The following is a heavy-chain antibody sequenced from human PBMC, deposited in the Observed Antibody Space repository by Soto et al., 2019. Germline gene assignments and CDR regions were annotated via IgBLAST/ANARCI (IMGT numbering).Heavy chain of an antibody. V-gene: IGHV3-53*01. D-gene: IGHD2-15*01. CDR1: GFSVSNNH. CDR3: ARDGSGPFGY. Sequence: PGGSLRLSCVASGFSVSNNHMSSVRQAPGKGLEWVSLIHIDGNTYYTDAVKGRFTISRDYSKNTLFLQMNNLRAEDTALYYCARDGSGPFGYWGQGTQVTVSS. J-gene: IGHJ4*02. CDR2: IHIDGNT.